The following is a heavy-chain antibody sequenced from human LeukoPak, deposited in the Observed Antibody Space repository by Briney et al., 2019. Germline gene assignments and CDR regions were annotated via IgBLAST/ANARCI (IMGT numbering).Heavy chain of an antibody. D-gene: IGHD1-26*01. CDR1: GGSISSGGYY. V-gene: IGHV4-31*03. CDR2: IYYSGST. J-gene: IGHJ4*02. CDR3: ARDQLPWLRVGGY. Sequence: SETLSLTCTVSGGSISSGGYYWSWIRQHPGKGLEWIGYIYYSGSTYYNPSLKSRVTISVDTSKNQFSLKLSSVTAEDTAVYYCARDQLPWLRVGGYWGQGTLVTVSS.